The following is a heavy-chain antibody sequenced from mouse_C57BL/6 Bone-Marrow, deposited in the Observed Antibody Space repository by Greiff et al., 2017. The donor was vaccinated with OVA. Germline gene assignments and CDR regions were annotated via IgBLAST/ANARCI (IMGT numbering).Heavy chain of an antibody. J-gene: IGHJ2*01. CDR3: ASVYGSSGNY. V-gene: IGHV5-9*01. CDR2: ISGGGGNT. D-gene: IGHD1-1*01. Sequence: EVQLVESGGGLVKPGGSLKLSCAASGFTFSSYTMSWVRQTPEKRLEWVATISGGGGNTYYPDSVKGRFTISRDNAKNTLYLQMSSLRSEDTALYYCASVYGSSGNYWGQGTTLTVSS. CDR1: GFTFSSYT.